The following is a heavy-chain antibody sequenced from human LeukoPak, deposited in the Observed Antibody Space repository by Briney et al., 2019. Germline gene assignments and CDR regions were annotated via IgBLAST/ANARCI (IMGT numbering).Heavy chain of an antibody. CDR3: ARGDRGYSHGSRFDY. CDR1: GFTFNDYY. V-gene: IGHV3-11*04. J-gene: IGHJ4*02. D-gene: IGHD5-18*01. CDR2: ISRSDNTI. Sequence: GGSLRLSCAASGFTFNDYYMSWIRQAPGKGLEWVSYISRSDNTIYYAGSVKGRFTISRDNAKNSLYLQMNSLRDEDTAVYYCARGDRGYSHGSRFDYWGQGTLVTVSS.